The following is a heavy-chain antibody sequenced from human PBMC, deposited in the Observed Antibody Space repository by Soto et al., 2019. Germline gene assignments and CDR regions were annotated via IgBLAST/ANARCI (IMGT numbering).Heavy chain of an antibody. CDR1: GFTFSNYW. V-gene: IGHV3-74*01. CDR3: ATPPHAAASGTLRY. Sequence: GGSLRLSCAASGFTFSNYWMHWVRQAPGKGLVWVSRINSDGSSTNYADSVKGRFAISRDNAKNTVFLQMNSLRAEDTAFYYCATPPHAAASGTLRYWGQGTLVTVSS. CDR2: INSDGSST. D-gene: IGHD6-13*01. J-gene: IGHJ4*02.